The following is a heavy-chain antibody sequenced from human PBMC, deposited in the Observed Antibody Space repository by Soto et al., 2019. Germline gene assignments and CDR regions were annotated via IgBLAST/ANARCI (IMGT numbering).Heavy chain of an antibody. CDR3: ARETVGTIDR. Sequence: QVQLQESGPGLVKPSQTLSLTCTVSGGSISSVGYYWSWIRQHPGKGLEWIGYIYNSGSTHYNPSLKSRITMSGDTSKNQFSRKLSSVTVADTAVYFCARETVGTIDRWGQGTLVTVSS. J-gene: IGHJ5*02. CDR1: GGSISSVGYY. CDR2: IYNSGST. V-gene: IGHV4-31*03. D-gene: IGHD5-12*01.